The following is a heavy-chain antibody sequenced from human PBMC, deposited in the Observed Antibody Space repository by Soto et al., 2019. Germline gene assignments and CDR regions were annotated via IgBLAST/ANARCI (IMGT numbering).Heavy chain of an antibody. CDR3: ARGRDGYYPLGAY. CDR2: ISGSGGTT. Sequence: EVQLLESGGGLVQPGGSLRLSCAASGFTFSGSAFTWVRQAPGKGLEWVSSISGSGGTTYYADSVKGRFTISRDNSKNTLFLKMNTLRAEDTAVYYCARGRDGYYPLGAYWGQGTVVTVSS. J-gene: IGHJ4*02. CDR1: GFTFSGSA. V-gene: IGHV3-23*01. D-gene: IGHD1-26*01.